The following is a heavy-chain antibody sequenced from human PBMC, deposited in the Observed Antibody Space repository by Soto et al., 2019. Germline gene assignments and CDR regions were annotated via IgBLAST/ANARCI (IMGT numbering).Heavy chain of an antibody. D-gene: IGHD4-4*01. J-gene: IGHJ6*02. CDR2: MYSGGST. Sequence: EVQLVESGGGLVQPGGSLRLSCAASGFTVSSNYMTWVRQAPGKGLEWVSVMYSGGSTYSADSVKGRFTISRDNSKNTAYLQMNSLRAEDTAVYSCARADSLGYDGMDVWGQGTTVTVSS. CDR1: GFTVSSNY. V-gene: IGHV3-66*01. CDR3: ARADSLGYDGMDV.